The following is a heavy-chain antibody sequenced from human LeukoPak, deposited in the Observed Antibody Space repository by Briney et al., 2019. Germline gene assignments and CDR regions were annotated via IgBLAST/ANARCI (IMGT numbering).Heavy chain of an antibody. J-gene: IGHJ3*02. CDR3: ARGMATPQAHDAFDI. Sequence: PGGSLRLSCAASGFTFSSYAMHWVRQAPGKGLEWVAVISYDGSNKYYADSVKGRFTISRDNSKNTLYLQMNSLRAEDTAVYYCARGMATPQAHDAFDIWGQGTMVTVSS. CDR1: GFTFSSYA. V-gene: IGHV3-30-3*01. CDR2: ISYDGSNK. D-gene: IGHD5-24*01.